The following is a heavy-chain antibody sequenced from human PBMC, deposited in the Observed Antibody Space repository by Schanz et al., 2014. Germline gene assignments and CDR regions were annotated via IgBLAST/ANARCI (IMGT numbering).Heavy chain of an antibody. J-gene: IGHJ4*02. CDR3: ARDQYPYTSSYDVRYFDF. Sequence: QVQLVQSGAEVKKPGASVKVSCKASGYTFTSYSIHWVRQAPGQGLEWMGWINVGYGNMKYSQKFQGRVTITRDTSESTAYMELNSLRSEDTAVYYCARDQYPYTSSYDVRYFDFWGRGSLVTVSS. CDR1: GYTFTSYS. V-gene: IGHV1-3*01. CDR2: INVGYGNM. D-gene: IGHD6-6*01.